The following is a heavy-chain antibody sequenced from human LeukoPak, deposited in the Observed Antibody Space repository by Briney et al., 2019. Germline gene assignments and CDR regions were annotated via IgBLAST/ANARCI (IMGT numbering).Heavy chain of an antibody. V-gene: IGHV4-59*08. D-gene: IGHD3-9*01. CDR3: ARHDPYDILTNFDY. Sequence: YIYYSGSTNYNPSLKSRVTISVDPSKNQFSLKLSSVTAADTAVYYYARHDPYDILTNFDYWGQGTLVTVSS. J-gene: IGHJ4*02. CDR2: IYYSGST.